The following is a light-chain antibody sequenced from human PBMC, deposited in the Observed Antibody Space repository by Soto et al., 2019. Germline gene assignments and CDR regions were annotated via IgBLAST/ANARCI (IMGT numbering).Light chain of an antibody. Sequence: QTVVTQPPSVSGAPGQRVTISCTGANSNIGAGYDVHWYQQLPGTAPKLLIYGNSNRPSGVPDRFSGSKSGTSASLAITGLQAEDEADYYCQSYDSSLSASVVFGGGTKLTV. V-gene: IGLV1-40*01. CDR1: NSNIGAGYD. CDR3: QSYDSSLSASVV. J-gene: IGLJ2*01. CDR2: GNS.